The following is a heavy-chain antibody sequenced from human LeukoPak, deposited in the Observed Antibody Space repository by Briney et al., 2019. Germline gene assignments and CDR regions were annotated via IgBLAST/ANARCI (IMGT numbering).Heavy chain of an antibody. V-gene: IGHV1-18*01. CDR2: ISGYNDDT. CDR1: GYIFTTYG. D-gene: IGHD1-26*01. J-gene: IGHJ3*02. Sequence: ASVKGSCKASGYIFTTYGISWVRQAPGQGLEWMGWISGYNDDTNYAQKLQGRVTMTTDTSTRTAYMELRSLTSDATAVYYCARDHGFSGGSYFDTFDIWGRGTMVTVSS. CDR3: ARDHGFSGGSYFDTFDI.